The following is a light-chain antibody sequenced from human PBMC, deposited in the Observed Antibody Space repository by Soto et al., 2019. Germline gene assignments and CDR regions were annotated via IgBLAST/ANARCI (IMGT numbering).Light chain of an antibody. CDR3: QQYNSYSWT. V-gene: IGKV1-5*01. Sequence: DIHMTQSPSTLSASVGDRVTITCRASQSISSWLAWYQQKPGKAPKLLIYDASSLESGVPSRFSGSGSGTEFALTISSLQPDDFAPYYCQQYNSYSWTFGQGTTV. J-gene: IGKJ1*01. CDR2: DAS. CDR1: QSISSW.